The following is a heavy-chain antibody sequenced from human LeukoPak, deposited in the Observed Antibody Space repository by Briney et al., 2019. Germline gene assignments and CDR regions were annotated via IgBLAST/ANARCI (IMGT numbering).Heavy chain of an antibody. V-gene: IGHV1-8*01. D-gene: IGHD5-12*01. CDR3: ARSRSVGRDSGYYYYYYGMDV. CDR1: GDTFTSYD. Sequence: ASVKVSCKASGDTFTSYDINWVRQATGQGLEWMGWMNPNSGNTGYAQKFRGRVTMTRNTSISTAYMELSSLRSEDTAVYYCARSRSVGRDSGYYYYYYGMDVWGQGTTVTVSS. CDR2: MNPNSGNT. J-gene: IGHJ6*02.